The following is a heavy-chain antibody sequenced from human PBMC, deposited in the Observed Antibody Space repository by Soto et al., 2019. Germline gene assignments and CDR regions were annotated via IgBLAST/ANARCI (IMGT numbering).Heavy chain of an antibody. CDR1: CGSFIGYY. J-gene: IGHJ6*02. Sequence: PSETLSLTCAFYCGSFIGYYWSWIRQPPGKGLEWIGEINHSGSTNYNPSLKSRVTISVDTSKNQFSLKLSSVTAADTAVYYCARGDSYYYYGMDVWGQGTTVTVSS. CDR3: ARGDSYYYYGMDV. CDR2: INHSGST. V-gene: IGHV4-34*01.